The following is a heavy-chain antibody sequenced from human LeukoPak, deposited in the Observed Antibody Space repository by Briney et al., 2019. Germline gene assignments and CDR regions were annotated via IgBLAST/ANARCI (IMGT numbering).Heavy chain of an antibody. CDR3: ARHDGSSWYGGGWFDP. CDR1: GGSISSYY. J-gene: IGHJ5*02. Sequence: SETLSLTCTVSGGSISSYYWSWIRQPPGKGLEWIGYIYYSGSTNYNPSLKSRVTISVDTSKNQLSLKLSSVTAADTAVYYCARHDGSSWYGGGWFDPWGQGTLVTVSS. V-gene: IGHV4-59*08. D-gene: IGHD6-13*01. CDR2: IYYSGST.